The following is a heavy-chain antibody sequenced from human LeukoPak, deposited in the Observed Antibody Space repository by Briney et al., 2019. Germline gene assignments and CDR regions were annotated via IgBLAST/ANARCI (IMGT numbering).Heavy chain of an antibody. D-gene: IGHD3-16*01. J-gene: IGHJ4*02. CDR3: ARARGTTPNYFDS. CDR1: GFSFNGYG. V-gene: IGHV3-33*01. Sequence: PGTSLRLSCAASGFSFNGYGMHWVRQAPGKGLEWVAPIWYDASNEYYADSVKGRFTVSRDNSKNALYLQMNIVGAEDTAVYYCARARGTTPNYFDSWGQGTLVTVSS. CDR2: IWYDASNE.